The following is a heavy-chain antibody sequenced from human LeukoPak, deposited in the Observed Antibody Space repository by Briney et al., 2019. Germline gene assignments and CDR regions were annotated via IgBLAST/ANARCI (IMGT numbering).Heavy chain of an antibody. D-gene: IGHD6-13*01. CDR1: GESLSGYY. J-gene: IGHJ4*02. Sequence: SETLSLTCAVNGESLSGYYWSWIRQPPGKGLEWIGEINHSGSTNYNPSLKSRVTISVDASKKQFSLKLSSVTAADTAVYYCAKSRRSWSTFDNWGQGTLVTVSS. CDR2: INHSGST. V-gene: IGHV4-34*01. CDR3: AKSRRSWSTFDN.